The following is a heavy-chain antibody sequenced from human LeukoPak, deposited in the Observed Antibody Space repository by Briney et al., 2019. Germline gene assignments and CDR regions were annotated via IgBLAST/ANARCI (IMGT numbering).Heavy chain of an antibody. CDR2: ISSSSSYI. V-gene: IGHV3-21*01. CDR3: ARDLQGGLDY. J-gene: IGHJ4*02. Sequence: GGSLRLSCAASGFTFSSYSMNWVRQAPGKGLEWVSSISSSSSYIYYADSVKGRFTTSRDNAKNSLYLQMNSLRAEDTAVYYCARDLQGGLDYWGQGTLVTVSS. D-gene: IGHD3-16*01. CDR1: GFTFSSYS.